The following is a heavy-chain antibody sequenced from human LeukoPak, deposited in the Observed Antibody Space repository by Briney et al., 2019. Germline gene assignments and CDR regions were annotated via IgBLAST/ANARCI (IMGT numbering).Heavy chain of an antibody. CDR1: GFTFSSYA. CDR3: VKKVVVGATSPYSDFQD. Sequence: GGSLRLSCEASGFTFSSYAMSWVRQAPGKGLEWVSAISGSGVTTHYAGSVKGRFSISRDNSKNTLYLQMNSLRAEDTALYYCVKKVVVGATSPYSDFQDWGQGTLVTVSS. J-gene: IGHJ1*01. CDR2: ISGSGVTT. V-gene: IGHV3-23*01. D-gene: IGHD1-26*01.